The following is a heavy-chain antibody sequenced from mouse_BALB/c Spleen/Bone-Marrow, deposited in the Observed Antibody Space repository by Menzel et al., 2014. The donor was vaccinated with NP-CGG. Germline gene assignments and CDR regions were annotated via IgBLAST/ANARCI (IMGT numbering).Heavy chain of an antibody. J-gene: IGHJ3*01. CDR1: GYTFTSYW. D-gene: IGHD2-2*01. CDR2: INPSTGYT. Sequence: QVHVKQSGAELAKPGASVKMSCKASGYTFTSYWMHWVKQRPGQGLEWIGYINPSTGYTEYNQKFKDEATLTADKSSSTAYMQLSSLTSEDSAVYYCARSGGGYDGFAYWGQGTLVTVSA. V-gene: IGHV1-7*01. CDR3: ARSGGGYDGFAY.